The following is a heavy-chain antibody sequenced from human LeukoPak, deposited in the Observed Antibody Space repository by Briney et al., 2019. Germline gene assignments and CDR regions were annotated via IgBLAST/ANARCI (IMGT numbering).Heavy chain of an antibody. CDR3: ARAAGYCSGGSCFYFDY. Sequence: ASVKVSCKASGYTFTSYYMHWVRQAPGQGLEWMGLINPSGGSTSYAQKFQGRVTMTRDTSTSTVYMELSSLRSEDTAVYYCARAAGYCSGGSCFYFDYWGQGTLVTVSS. V-gene: IGHV1-46*01. D-gene: IGHD2-15*01. CDR2: INPSGGST. CDR1: GYTFTSYY. J-gene: IGHJ4*02.